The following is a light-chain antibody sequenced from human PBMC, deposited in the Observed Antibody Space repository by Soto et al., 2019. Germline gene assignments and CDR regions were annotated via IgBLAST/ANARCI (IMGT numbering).Light chain of an antibody. CDR3: SSYTPTSTLRV. J-gene: IGLJ2*01. Sequence: QSALTQPPSASGSPGQSVTISCTGTSSDVGKYDYVSWFQHHPGKAPKLIIYEVSNRPSGVSDRFSGSKSGNTASLTISGLQAEDEADYYCSSYTPTSTLRVFGGGTQLTVL. V-gene: IGLV2-14*01. CDR2: EVS. CDR1: SSDVGKYDY.